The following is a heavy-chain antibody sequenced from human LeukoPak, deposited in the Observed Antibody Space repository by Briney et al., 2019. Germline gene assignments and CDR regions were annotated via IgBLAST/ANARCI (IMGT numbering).Heavy chain of an antibody. CDR3: ARERYSSSWYYYYGMDV. D-gene: IGHD6-13*01. J-gene: IGHJ6*04. Sequence: GGSLRLSCAASGFTFSSYEMNRVRQAPGKGLEWVSYISSSGSTIYYADSVKGRFTISRDNAKNSLYLQMNSLRAEDTAVYYCARERYSSSWYYYYGMDVWGKGTTVTVSS. CDR2: ISSSGSTI. CDR1: GFTFSSYE. V-gene: IGHV3-48*03.